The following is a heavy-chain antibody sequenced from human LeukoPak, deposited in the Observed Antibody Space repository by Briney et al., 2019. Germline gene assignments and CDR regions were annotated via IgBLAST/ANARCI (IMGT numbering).Heavy chain of an antibody. D-gene: IGHD5-18*01. V-gene: IGHV3-11*01. CDR3: AKERGYSYPTTFDY. Sequence: GGSLRLSCAASGFTFSDYYMSWIRQAPGKGLEWVSYSSSSGSTIYYADSVKGRFTISRDNAKNSLYLQMNSLRAEDTAVYHCAKERGYSYPTTFDYWGQGTLVTVSS. CDR2: SSSSGSTI. J-gene: IGHJ4*02. CDR1: GFTFSDYY.